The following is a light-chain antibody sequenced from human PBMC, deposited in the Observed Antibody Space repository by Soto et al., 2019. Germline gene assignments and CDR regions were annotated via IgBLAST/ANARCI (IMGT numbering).Light chain of an antibody. CDR3: QQSYSTPPT. CDR1: QSLSSY. V-gene: IGKV1-39*01. J-gene: IGKJ1*01. CDR2: AAS. Sequence: DIQMTQSPSSLSASVGDRVTITCRASQSLSSYLNWYQQKPGKDPKLLIYAASSLQSGVPSRFSGSGSGTDFTLTISSPQPEDFANYYGQQSYSTPPTFGHGTKVDIK.